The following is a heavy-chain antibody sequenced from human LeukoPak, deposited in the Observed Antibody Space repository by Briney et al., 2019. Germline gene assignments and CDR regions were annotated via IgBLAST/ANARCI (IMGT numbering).Heavy chain of an antibody. V-gene: IGHV3-11*01. CDR1: GFTFSDYY. Sequence: GGSLRLSCAASGFTFSDYYMSWIRQAPGKGLEWVSYISSSGSTIYYAASVKGRFTISRDNAKNSLSLQMNSVRAEDTAVYYCARDPHYFDYGLDVWGQGTTVTVSS. CDR3: ARDPHYFDYGLDV. CDR2: ISSSGSTI. J-gene: IGHJ6*02.